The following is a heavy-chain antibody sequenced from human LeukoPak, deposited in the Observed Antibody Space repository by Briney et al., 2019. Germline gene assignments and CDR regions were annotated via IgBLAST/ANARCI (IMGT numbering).Heavy chain of an antibody. CDR2: ISGSGSDT. D-gene: IGHD2-2*02. CDR1: GFTFSNYG. J-gene: IGHJ4*02. Sequence: PGGSLRLSCAASGFTFSNYGMSWVRQAPGKGLEWVTTISGSGSDTYNAGSVKGRFTTSRDNSNNTLYLQMNSLRAEDTAVYYCAKTEAPAAIRAGSDYWGQGTLVTVSS. CDR3: AKTEAPAAIRAGSDY. V-gene: IGHV3-23*01.